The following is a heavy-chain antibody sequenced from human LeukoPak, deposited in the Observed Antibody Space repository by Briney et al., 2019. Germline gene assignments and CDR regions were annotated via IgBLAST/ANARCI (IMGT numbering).Heavy chain of an antibody. CDR1: GGSVSSGSYY. CDR3: ARGSRYYDSSGNPSRVDY. V-gene: IGHV4-61*01. J-gene: IGHJ4*02. D-gene: IGHD3-22*01. Sequence: SETLSLTCTVSGGSVSSGSYYWSWIRQPPGKGLEWIGYIYYSGSTNYNPSLKSRVTISVDTSKNQFSLKLSSVTAADTAVYYCARGSRYYDSSGNPSRVDYWGQGTLVTASS. CDR2: IYYSGST.